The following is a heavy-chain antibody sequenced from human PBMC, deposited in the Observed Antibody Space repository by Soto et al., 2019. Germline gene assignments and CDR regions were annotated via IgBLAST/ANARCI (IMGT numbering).Heavy chain of an antibody. V-gene: IGHV4-30-2*01. D-gene: IGHD3-10*01. J-gene: IGHJ3*02. CDR3: ARDRAGGYDAFDI. Sequence: QLQLQESGSGLVKPSQTLSLTCAVSGGSISSGGYSWSWIRQPPGKGLEWIGYIYHSGSTCYNPSLKSRVTISVDRSKNQFSLKLSSVTAADTAVYYCARDRAGGYDAFDIWGQGTMVTVSS. CDR1: GGSISSGGYS. CDR2: IYHSGST.